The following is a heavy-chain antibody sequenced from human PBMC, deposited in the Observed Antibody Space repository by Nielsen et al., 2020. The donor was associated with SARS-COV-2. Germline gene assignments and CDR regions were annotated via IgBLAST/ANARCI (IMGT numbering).Heavy chain of an antibody. CDR2: IHQDGGET. Sequence: GGSLRLSCAASGFTFSDYWMSWVRQAPGKGLEWVANIHQDGGETRYADSVKGRFTISRDNAKNSLYLQMNSLRAEDTALYYCAKLGLDYYGSGSYYEGDAFDIWGQGTMVTVSS. V-gene: IGHV3-7*03. D-gene: IGHD3-10*01. CDR1: GFTFSDYW. CDR3: AKLGLDYYGSGSYYEGDAFDI. J-gene: IGHJ3*02.